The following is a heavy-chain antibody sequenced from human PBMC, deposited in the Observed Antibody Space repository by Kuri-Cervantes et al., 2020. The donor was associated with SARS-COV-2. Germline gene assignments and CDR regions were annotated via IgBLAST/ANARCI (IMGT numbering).Heavy chain of an antibody. CDR2: IYYSGST. CDR1: GGSISSSSYY. D-gene: IGHD6-19*01. J-gene: IGHJ4*02. Sequence: ESLKISCTVPGGSISSSSYYWGWIRQPPGKGLEWIGSIYYSGSTYYNPSLKSRVTTSVDTSKNQFFLKLSSVTAADTAVYYCARHPHAVAGPVDYWGQGTLVTVSS. CDR3: ARHPHAVAGPVDY. V-gene: IGHV4-39*01.